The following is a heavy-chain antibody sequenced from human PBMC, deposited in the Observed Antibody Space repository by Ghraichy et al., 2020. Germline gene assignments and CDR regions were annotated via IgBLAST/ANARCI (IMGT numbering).Heavy chain of an antibody. Sequence: SETLSLTCTVSGGSISSSSYYWGWIRQPPGKGLEWIGSIYYSGSTYYNPSLKSRVTISVDTSKNQFSLKLSSVTAADTAVYYCARHQRGFGDTFYMDVWGKGTTVTVSS. V-gene: IGHV4-39*01. CDR3: ARHQRGFGDTFYMDV. CDR1: GGSISSSSYY. D-gene: IGHD3-16*01. CDR2: IYYSGST. J-gene: IGHJ6*03.